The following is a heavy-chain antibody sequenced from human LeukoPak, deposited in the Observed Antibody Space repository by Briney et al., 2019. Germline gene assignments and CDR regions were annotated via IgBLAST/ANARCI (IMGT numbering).Heavy chain of an antibody. D-gene: IGHD4/OR15-4a*01. V-gene: IGHV1-18*01. CDR2: ISGYNGNT. CDR1: GYTFSSYG. J-gene: IGHJ4*02. CDR3: ARDVDSTMVLFDY. Sequence: ASVKVSCKASGYTFSSYGLSWVRQAPGQGLEWMGWISGYNGNTKYAQKVQDRVTMTTDTSTSTDYMELRSLRSDDTAVYYCARDVDSTMVLFDYWGQRTLVTVSS.